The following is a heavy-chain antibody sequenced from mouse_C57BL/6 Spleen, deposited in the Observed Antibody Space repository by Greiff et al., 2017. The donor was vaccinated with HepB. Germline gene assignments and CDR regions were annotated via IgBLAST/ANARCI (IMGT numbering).Heavy chain of an antibody. CDR3: ARWEYDYYAMDY. J-gene: IGHJ4*01. CDR2: IDPSDSDT. D-gene: IGHD5-1*01. CDR1: GYTFTSYW. Sequence: VQLQQPGAELVRPGSSVKLSCKASGYTFTSYWMHWVKQRPIQGLEWIGNIDPSDSDTHYNQKFKDKATLTVDKSSSTAYMQLSSLTSEDSAVYCGARWEYDYYAMDYWGQGTSVTVSS. V-gene: IGHV1-52*01.